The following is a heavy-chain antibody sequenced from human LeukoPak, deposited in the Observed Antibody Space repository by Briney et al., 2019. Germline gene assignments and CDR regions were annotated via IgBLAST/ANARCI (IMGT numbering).Heavy chain of an antibody. CDR1: GYSFTSYW. V-gene: IGHV5-51*01. J-gene: IGHJ6*02. Sequence: GESLKISCKGSGYSFTSYWIGWVRQMPGKGLEWMGIIYPGDSDTRYSPSFQGQVTISAHNSISTAYLQWSSLKASDTAMYYCARRGSVVPAAMAMDVWGQGTTVTVSS. D-gene: IGHD2-2*01. CDR3: ARRGSVVPAAMAMDV. CDR2: IYPGDSDT.